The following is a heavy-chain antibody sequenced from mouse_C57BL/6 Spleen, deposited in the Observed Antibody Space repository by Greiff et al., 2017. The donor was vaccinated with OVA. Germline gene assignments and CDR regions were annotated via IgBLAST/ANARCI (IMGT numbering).Heavy chain of an antibody. Sequence: QVQLKQPGAELVRPGSSVKLSCKASGYTFTSYWMHWVKQRPIQGLEWIGNIDPSDSETHYNQKFKDKATLTVDKSSSTAYMQLSSLTSEDSAVYYCARGYYGSSSRAMDYWGQGTSVTVSS. D-gene: IGHD1-1*01. CDR2: IDPSDSET. CDR1: GYTFTSYW. J-gene: IGHJ4*01. CDR3: ARGYYGSSSRAMDY. V-gene: IGHV1-52*01.